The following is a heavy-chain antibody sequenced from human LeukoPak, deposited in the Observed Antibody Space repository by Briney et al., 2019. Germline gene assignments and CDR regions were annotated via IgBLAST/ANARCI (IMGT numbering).Heavy chain of an antibody. CDR3: AKDGPDIVVVPAARPFDY. V-gene: IGHV3-23*01. J-gene: IGHJ4*02. D-gene: IGHD2-2*01. CDR2: ITNSGSST. CDR1: GFTFGTFA. Sequence: GGSLRLSCAASGFTFGTFAMTWVRQAPGKRPEWVSSITNSGSSTYYADSVRGRFTISRDNSKNTLYLQMFGLRAEDTAVYYCAKDGPDIVVVPAARPFDYWGQGTLVTVSS.